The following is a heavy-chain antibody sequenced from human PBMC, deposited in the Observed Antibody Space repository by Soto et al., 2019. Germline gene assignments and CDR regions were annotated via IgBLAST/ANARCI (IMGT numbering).Heavy chain of an antibody. V-gene: IGHV3-7*01. CDR2: IKQDGSEK. CDR1: GFTFSSYG. Sequence: PGGSLRLSCAASGFTFSSYGMSWVRQAPGKGLEWVANIKQDGSEKYYVDSVKGRFTISRDNAKNSLYLQMNSLRAEDAAVYYCAREWLRIFDYWGQGTLLTVSS. D-gene: IGHD5-12*01. CDR3: AREWLRIFDY. J-gene: IGHJ4*02.